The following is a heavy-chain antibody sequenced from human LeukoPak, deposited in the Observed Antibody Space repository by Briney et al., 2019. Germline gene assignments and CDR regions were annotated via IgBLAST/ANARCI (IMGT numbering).Heavy chain of an antibody. CDR1: GGSISSYY. D-gene: IGHD3-22*01. CDR3: ATYYYDSSGYYAFRS. CDR2: IYYSGST. J-gene: IGHJ5*02. Sequence: PSETLSLTCTVSGGSISSYYWSWIRQPPGKGLEWIGYIYYSGSTNYNPSLKSRVTISVDTSKNQFSLKLSSVTSADTAVYYCATYYYDSSGYYAFRSWGQGTLVTISS. V-gene: IGHV4-59*01.